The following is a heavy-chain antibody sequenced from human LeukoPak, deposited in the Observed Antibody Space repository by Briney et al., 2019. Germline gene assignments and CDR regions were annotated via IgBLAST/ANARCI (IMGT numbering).Heavy chain of an antibody. V-gene: IGHV3-33*01. CDR3: ASDATSGSYLRDAFDI. D-gene: IGHD1-26*01. J-gene: IGHJ3*02. CDR1: GFTFSNYG. CDR2: IWYDGSDE. Sequence: GGSLRLSCAASGFTFSNYGMHWVRPAPGKGLEGVEVIWYDGSDEYYADSVKGRFTISRDNSKNTLYLQMNSLRAEDTAVYYCASDATSGSYLRDAFDIWGQGTMVTVSS.